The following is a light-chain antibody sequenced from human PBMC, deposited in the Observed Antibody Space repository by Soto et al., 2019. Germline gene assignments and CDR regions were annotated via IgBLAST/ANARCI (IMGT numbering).Light chain of an antibody. J-gene: IGLJ2*01. CDR1: SNDVGRYNL. V-gene: IGLV2-23*01. CDR3: SSYAGNSNVI. Sequence: QSALTQPASVSGSPGQSITISCTGHSNDVGRYNLVSWYQQHAGKAPKLMIYEGTKRPSGISNRFSASKSGNTAYLTISGLQAEDEADYYCSSYAGNSNVIFGGGTKLTVL. CDR2: EGT.